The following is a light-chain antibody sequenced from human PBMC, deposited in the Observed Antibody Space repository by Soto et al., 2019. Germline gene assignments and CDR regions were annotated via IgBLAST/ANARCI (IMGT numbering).Light chain of an antibody. J-gene: IGKJ5*01. CDR3: QQRSQWPPMT. CDR2: GAS. V-gene: IGKV3D-20*02. Sequence: EIVLTQSRGTLSLSLGERATLSCRASQSVSSSNLAWYQQKPGQSPRLLNYGASSRATGIPDRFSGSGSGTDFTLTISSLEPEDVAVYYCQQRSQWPPMTFGQGTRLEIK. CDR1: QSVSSSN.